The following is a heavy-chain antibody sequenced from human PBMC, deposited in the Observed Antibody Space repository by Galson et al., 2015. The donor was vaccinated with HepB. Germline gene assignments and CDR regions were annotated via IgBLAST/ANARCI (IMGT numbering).Heavy chain of an antibody. CDR1: GFTFSSYW. CDR3: ARDTYYYDSSGYGDDAFDI. Sequence: SLRLSCAASGFTFSSYWMSWVRQAPGKGLEWVANIKQDGSEKYYVDSVKGRFTISRDNAKNSLYLQMNSLRAEDTAAYYCARDTYYYDSSGYGDDAFDIWGQGTMVTVSS. V-gene: IGHV3-7*03. J-gene: IGHJ3*02. CDR2: IKQDGSEK. D-gene: IGHD3-22*01.